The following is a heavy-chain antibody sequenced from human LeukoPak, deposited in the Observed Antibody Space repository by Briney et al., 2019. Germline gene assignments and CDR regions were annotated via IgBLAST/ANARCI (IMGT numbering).Heavy chain of an antibody. CDR1: GYSFAYSW. V-gene: IGHV5-51*01. Sequence: GESLKISCKGSGYSFAYSWIGWVRQMPGKGLEWMGIIYPVDSDTRYSPSFQGQVTIPADKSISTAYLQWSSLEASDTAMYYCARLNSGYDYLWKRTPKRIYYFGYWGQGTLVTVSS. D-gene: IGHD5-12*01. CDR3: ARLNSGYDYLWKRTPKRIYYFGY. J-gene: IGHJ4*02. CDR2: IYPVDSDT.